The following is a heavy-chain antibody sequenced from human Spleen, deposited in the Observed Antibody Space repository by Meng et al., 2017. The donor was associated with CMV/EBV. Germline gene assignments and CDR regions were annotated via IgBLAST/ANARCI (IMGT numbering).Heavy chain of an antibody. CDR3: ARDLWPHIVVVTAPSEF. V-gene: IGHV1-18*01. D-gene: IGHD2-21*02. CDR1: GYTFTSYG. J-gene: IGHJ4*02. CDR2: ISAYNGNT. Sequence: QVQLVQSGAQVKKPGASVKVSCKASGYTFTSYGISWVRQAPGQGLEWMGWISAYNGNTNYAQKLQGRVTMTTDTSTSTAYMELRSLRSDDTAVYYCARDLWPHIVVVTAPSEFWGQGTLVTVPS.